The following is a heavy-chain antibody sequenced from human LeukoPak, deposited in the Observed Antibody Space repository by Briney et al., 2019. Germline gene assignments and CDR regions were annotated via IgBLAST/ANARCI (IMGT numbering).Heavy chain of an antibody. CDR3: AKGGSSAWYYFDY. CDR2: IQYDGSNK. V-gene: IGHV3-30*02. J-gene: IGHJ4*02. CDR1: GFTFSSYG. D-gene: IGHD6-19*01. Sequence: PGGSLRLSCAASGFTFSSYGMHWVRQAPGKGLEWVAFIQYDGSNKYYADSVKGRFTISRDNSKNTLYLQMNSLRAEDTAVYYCAKGGSSAWYYFDYWGQGTLVTVSS.